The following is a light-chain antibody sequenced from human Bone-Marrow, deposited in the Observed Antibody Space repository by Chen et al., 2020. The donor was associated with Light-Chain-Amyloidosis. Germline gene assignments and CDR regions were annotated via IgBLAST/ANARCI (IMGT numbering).Light chain of an antibody. V-gene: IGLV2-14*01. Sequence: QSALTQPASVSGSPGPPITISCTGTSIDIGAYYFVSLYQQHPHKAPQLIIYEVNIRPSEVSDRFSGANAGNTASLTIVGLQAEDEADYYCGSHTRRISWVFGGGTKVTVL. CDR1: SIDIGAYYF. J-gene: IGLJ3*02. CDR3: GSHTRRISWV. CDR2: EVN.